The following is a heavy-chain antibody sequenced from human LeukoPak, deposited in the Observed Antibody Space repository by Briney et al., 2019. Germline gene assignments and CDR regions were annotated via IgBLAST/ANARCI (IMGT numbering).Heavy chain of an antibody. D-gene: IGHD3-10*01. Sequence: PSETLSLTCTVSGGSISSSSYCWGWIRQPPGKGLEWIGSIYYSGSTYYNPSLKSRVTISVDTSKNQFSLKLSSVTAADTAVYYCAMVRGEGWFDPWGQGTLVTVSS. CDR3: AMVRGEGWFDP. CDR1: GGSISSSSYC. J-gene: IGHJ5*02. V-gene: IGHV4-39*01. CDR2: IYYSGST.